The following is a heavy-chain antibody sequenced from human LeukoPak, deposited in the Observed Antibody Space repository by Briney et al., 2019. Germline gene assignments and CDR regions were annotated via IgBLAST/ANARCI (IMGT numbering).Heavy chain of an antibody. CDR1: GFTFSSYG. D-gene: IGHD5-18*01. CDR3: ARDGGSYGLDY. CDR2: IWYDGSNK. Sequence: GGSLRLSCAASGFTFSSYGMHWVRQAPGKGLEWVAVIWYDGSNKCYADSVKGRFTISRDNSKNTLYLQMNSLRAEDTAVYYCARDGGSYGLDYWGQGTLVTVSS. V-gene: IGHV3-33*01. J-gene: IGHJ4*02.